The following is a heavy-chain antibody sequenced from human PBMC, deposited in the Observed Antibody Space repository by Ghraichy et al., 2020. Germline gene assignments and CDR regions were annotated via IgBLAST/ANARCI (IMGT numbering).Heavy chain of an antibody. V-gene: IGHV1-3*01. CDR2: INAGNGNT. J-gene: IGHJ3*02. Sequence: ASVKVSCKASGYTFTSYAMHWVRQAPGQRLEWMGWINAGNGNTKYSQKFQGRVTITRDTSASTAYMELSSLRSEDTAVYYCARDRAGPLPTDSFDAFDIWGQGTMVTVSS. D-gene: IGHD6-13*01. CDR3: ARDRAGPLPTDSFDAFDI. CDR1: GYTFTSYA.